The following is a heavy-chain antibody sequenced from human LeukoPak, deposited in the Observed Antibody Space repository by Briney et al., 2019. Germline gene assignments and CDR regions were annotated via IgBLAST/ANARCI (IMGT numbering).Heavy chain of an antibody. CDR3: AKMGGSGSYPFDY. CDR1: GYSISSGYY. D-gene: IGHD3-10*01. Sequence: SETLSLTCTVSGYSISSGYYWGWIRQPPGKGLEWIGSIYHSGSTYYNPSLKSRVTISVDTSKNQFSLKLSSVTAADTAVYYCAKMGGSGSYPFDYWGQGTLVTVSS. CDR2: IYHSGST. J-gene: IGHJ4*02. V-gene: IGHV4-38-2*02.